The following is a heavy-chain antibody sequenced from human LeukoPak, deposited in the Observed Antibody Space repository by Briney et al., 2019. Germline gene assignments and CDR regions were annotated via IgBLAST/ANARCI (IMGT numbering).Heavy chain of an antibody. CDR2: ILTNGNT. CDR3: ARSARVEPGTGYYFDS. J-gene: IGHJ4*02. D-gene: IGHD2-15*01. Sequence: SETLSLTCTVSGGSINGYFWSWMRQPAGKGLEWIGRILTNGNTDYNPSLNSRVTMSMDTSRNQFSLKLRSVSAADTAVYYCARSARVEPGTGYYFDSWGRETLVTVSS. CDR1: GGSINGYF. V-gene: IGHV4-4*07.